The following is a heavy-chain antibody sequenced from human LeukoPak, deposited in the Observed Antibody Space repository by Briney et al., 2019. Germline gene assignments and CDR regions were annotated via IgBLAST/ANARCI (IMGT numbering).Heavy chain of an antibody. V-gene: IGHV3-23*01. CDR3: AKDTIPYCSSTSCHPY. CDR2: ISGSGGST. Sequence: PGGSLRLSCAASGFTFSSYAMSWVRQAPGKGLEWVSAISGSGGSTYYADSVKGRFTISRDNSKNTLYLQMNSLRAEDTAVYYCAKDTIPYCSSTSCHPYWGQGTLVTVSS. D-gene: IGHD2-2*01. CDR1: GFTFSSYA. J-gene: IGHJ4*02.